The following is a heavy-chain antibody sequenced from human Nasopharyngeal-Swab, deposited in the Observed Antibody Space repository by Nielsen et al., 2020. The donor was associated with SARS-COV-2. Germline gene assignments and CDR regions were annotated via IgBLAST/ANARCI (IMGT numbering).Heavy chain of an antibody. D-gene: IGHD3-3*01. Sequence: GESLKISCAASGFTFSNAWMSWVRQAPGKGLEWVANIKQDGSEKYYVDSVKGRFTISRDNAKNSLYLQMNSLRAEDTAVYYCARRNLYYDFWSGYYYYFDYWGQGTLVTVSS. CDR3: ARRNLYYDFWSGYYYYFDY. CDR2: IKQDGSEK. V-gene: IGHV3-7*01. J-gene: IGHJ4*02. CDR1: GFTFSNAW.